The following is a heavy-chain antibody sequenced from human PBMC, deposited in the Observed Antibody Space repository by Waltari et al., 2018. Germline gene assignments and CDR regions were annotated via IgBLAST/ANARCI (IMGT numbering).Heavy chain of an antibody. D-gene: IGHD6-13*01. CDR1: GYTFPDHN. V-gene: IGHV1-69-2*01. Sequence: EVQLVRSGAEGKRPGATVKIPCRVPGYTFPDHNIHWVHQAPGKGLEWMGLVDPEDGETIYAEKFQGRVTITADTSTDTAYMELSSLRSEDTAVYYCATDLEAAAGPRVPWGQGTLVTVSS. J-gene: IGHJ5*02. CDR3: ATDLEAAAGPRVP. CDR2: VDPEDGET.